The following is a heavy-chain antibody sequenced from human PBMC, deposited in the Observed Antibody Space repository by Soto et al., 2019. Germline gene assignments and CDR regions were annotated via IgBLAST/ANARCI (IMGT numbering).Heavy chain of an antibody. CDR1: GFTFSWYW. CDR3: ASGSGTYALYGMDI. D-gene: IGHD3-10*01. Sequence: GGSLRLSCAASGFTFSWYWMCWVRQAPGKGLEWVANIDRDGGERYYLDSVKGRFTVSRDNAKNSLYLQMNSLTVEDTAVYYCASGSGTYALYGMDIWGQGTTVTVSS. V-gene: IGHV3-7*01. CDR2: IDRDGGER. J-gene: IGHJ6*02.